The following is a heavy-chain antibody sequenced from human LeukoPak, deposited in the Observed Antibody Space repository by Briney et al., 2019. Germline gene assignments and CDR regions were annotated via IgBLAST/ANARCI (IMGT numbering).Heavy chain of an antibody. J-gene: IGHJ5*02. CDR2: TTFRGKT. CDR3: ARDSGTTGEVKFDP. CDR1: GGFDIYY. Sequence: PSETLSLTCAVYGGFDIYYWTIVRQPPGKGLEWIGETTFRGKTNYNPSLKGRVTISVDRTTQQFSLKLSSVTAADTAVYYCARDSGTTGEVKFDPWGQGTLVTVSS. D-gene: IGHD3-10*01. V-gene: IGHV4-34*01.